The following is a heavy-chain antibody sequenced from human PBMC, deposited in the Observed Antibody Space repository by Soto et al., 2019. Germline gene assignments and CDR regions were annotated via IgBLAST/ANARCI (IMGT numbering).Heavy chain of an antibody. J-gene: IGHJ5*02. CDR1: GGTFSSYA. CDR2: IIPIFGTA. Sequence: SVKVSCKASGGTFSSYAISWVRQAPGQGLEWMGGIIPIFGTANYAQKFQGRVTITADESTSTAYMELSSLRSEDTAVYYCARVVSGRQEYTRYCSSTSCYQEGWFDPWG. D-gene: IGHD2-2*01. V-gene: IGHV1-69*13. CDR3: ARVVSGRQEYTRYCSSTSCYQEGWFDP.